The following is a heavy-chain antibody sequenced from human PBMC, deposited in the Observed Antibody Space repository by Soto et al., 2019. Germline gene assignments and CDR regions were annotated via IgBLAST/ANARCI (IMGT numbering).Heavy chain of an antibody. CDR3: AANYDILSGFDY. CDR2: ISSSSSYI. J-gene: IGHJ4*02. V-gene: IGHV3-21*01. D-gene: IGHD3-9*01. CDR1: GFTFSSYS. Sequence: GGSLRLSCAASGFTFSSYSMNWVRQAPGKGLEWVSSISSSSSYIYYADSVKGRFTISRDNAKNSLYLQRNSLRAEDTAVYYCAANYDILSGFDYWGQGTLVTVSS.